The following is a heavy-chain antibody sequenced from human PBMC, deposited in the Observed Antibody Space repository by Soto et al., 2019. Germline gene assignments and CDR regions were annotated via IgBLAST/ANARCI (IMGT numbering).Heavy chain of an antibody. D-gene: IGHD3-3*01. CDR3: ARHGDFWSGSQGYNWFDP. CDR2: TYYSGSA. Sequence: PSETLSLTCTVSGGSIISSTYYWGWIRQPPGKGLEWIGSTYYSGSANYNPSLKSRVTTSVDTSKNQFSLKLSSVTAADTAVYYCARHGDFWSGSQGYNWFDPWGQGTLVTVSS. CDR1: GGSIISSTYY. J-gene: IGHJ5*02. V-gene: IGHV4-39*01.